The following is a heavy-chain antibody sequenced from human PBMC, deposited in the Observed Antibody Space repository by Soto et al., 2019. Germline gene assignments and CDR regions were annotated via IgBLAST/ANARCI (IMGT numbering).Heavy chain of an antibody. D-gene: IGHD2-2*02. CDR1: GFTFSSYA. CDR2: ISGSGGST. CDR3: AKGHIVVVPAAIRCYFDY. Sequence: EVQLLESGGGLVQPGGSLRLSCAASGFTFSSYAMSWVRQAPGKGLEWVSAISGSGGSTYYADSVKGRFTISRDNSKNTLYLKMNSLRAEDTAVYYCAKGHIVVVPAAIRCYFDYWGQGTLVTVSS. J-gene: IGHJ4*02. V-gene: IGHV3-23*01.